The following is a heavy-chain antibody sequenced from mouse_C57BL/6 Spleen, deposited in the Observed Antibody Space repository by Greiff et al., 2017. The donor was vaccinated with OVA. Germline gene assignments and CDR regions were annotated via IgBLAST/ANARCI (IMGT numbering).Heavy chain of an antibody. CDR3: ARDLDYDGYYAMDY. D-gene: IGHD2-4*01. V-gene: IGHV3-6*01. Sequence: EVKLMESGPGLVKPSQSLSLTCSVTGYSITSGYYWNWIRQFPGNKLEWMGYISYDGSNNYNPSLKNRISITRDTSKNQFFLKLNSVTTEDTATYYCARDLDYDGYYAMDYWGQGTSVTVSS. J-gene: IGHJ4*01. CDR1: GYSITSGYY. CDR2: ISYDGSN.